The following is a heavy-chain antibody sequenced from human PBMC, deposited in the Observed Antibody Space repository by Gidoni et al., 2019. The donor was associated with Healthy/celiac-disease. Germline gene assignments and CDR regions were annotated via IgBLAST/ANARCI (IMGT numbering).Heavy chain of an antibody. CDR1: GFTFSSYS. CDR2: ISSSSSYI. CDR3: ARAIIGNDY. V-gene: IGHV3-21*01. J-gene: IGHJ4*02. Sequence: EVQLVESGGGLVKPGGSLNLPCAPPGFTFSSYSMNWVRQAPGEGLEGVSSISSSSSYIYYADSVKGRFTISRDNAKNSLYLQMNSLRAEDTAVYYCARAIIGNDYWGQGTLVTVSS.